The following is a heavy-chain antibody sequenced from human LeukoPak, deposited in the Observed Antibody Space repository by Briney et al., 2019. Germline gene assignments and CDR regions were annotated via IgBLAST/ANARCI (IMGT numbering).Heavy chain of an antibody. CDR2: ISGSGGST. CDR1: GFTCSSYA. D-gene: IGHD2-2*01. J-gene: IGHJ4*02. CDR3: ARGGCSSTSGLAD. Sequence: PGGSLRLSCAASGFTCSSYARSWVRQAPGKGLEGGSAISGSGGSTYYADSVKGRFTISRDNSKNPLYLQMNRLRADDTAVYYCARGGCSSTSGLADWGQGTLVTVSS. V-gene: IGHV3-23*01.